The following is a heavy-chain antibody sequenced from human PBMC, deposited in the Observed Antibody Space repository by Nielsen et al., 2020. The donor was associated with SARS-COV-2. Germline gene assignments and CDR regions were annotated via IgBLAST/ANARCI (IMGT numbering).Heavy chain of an antibody. Sequence: ASVKVSCKASGYTFTGYYMHWVRQAPGQGLEWMGRINPNSGGTNYAQKFQGRVTMTRDTSISTAYMELSRLRSDDTAVYYCARDMNRYTAFMNYWGQGTLVTVSS. J-gene: IGHJ4*02. D-gene: IGHD3-16*02. CDR2: INPNSGGT. CDR1: GYTFTGYY. CDR3: ARDMNRYTAFMNY. V-gene: IGHV1-2*06.